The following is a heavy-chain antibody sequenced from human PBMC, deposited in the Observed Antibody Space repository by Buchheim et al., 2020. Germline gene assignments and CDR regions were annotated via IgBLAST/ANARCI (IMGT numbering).Heavy chain of an antibody. CDR2: ISGSGGST. CDR3: AKVASNYDSSGYYYYFDY. D-gene: IGHD3-22*01. V-gene: IGHV3-23*01. CDR1: GFTFSSYA. J-gene: IGHJ4*02. Sequence: EVQLLESGGGLVQPGGSLRLSCAASGFTFSSYAMSWVRQAPGKGLEWVSAISGSGGSTYYADSVTGRFTISRDNSKNTLYLQMNSLRAEDTAVYYCAKVASNYDSSGYYYYFDYWGQGTL.